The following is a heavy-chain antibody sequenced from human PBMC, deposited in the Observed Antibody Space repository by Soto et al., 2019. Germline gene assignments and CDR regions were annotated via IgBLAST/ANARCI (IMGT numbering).Heavy chain of an antibody. CDR3: AKNLIGYYDILTGYQREVYYDGMDF. Sequence: PGGALGLSCAAPGFPFNNYTMMWVRLAPGKGMEWVSAISGSGGSTYYADSVKGRFTTSRDNSKNTLHLQMNSLRAEDTAVYYCAKNLIGYYDILTGYQREVYYDGMDFWGQGTTVTLSS. CDR2: ISGSGGST. D-gene: IGHD3-9*01. V-gene: IGHV3-23*01. J-gene: IGHJ6*02. CDR1: GFPFNNYT.